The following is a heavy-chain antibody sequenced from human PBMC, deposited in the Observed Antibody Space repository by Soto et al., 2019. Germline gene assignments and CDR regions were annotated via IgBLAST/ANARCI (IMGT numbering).Heavy chain of an antibody. CDR2: INAGNGNT. J-gene: IGHJ4*02. CDR3: ARDSKQLVPNL. Sequence: QVQLVQSGAEVKKPGASVKVSCKASGYTFTSYAMHWVRQAPGQRLEWMGWINAGNGNTKYSQKFQGRVTITRDTSAITAYMELSSLRSEDTAVYYCARDSKQLVPNLWGQGTLVTVSS. D-gene: IGHD6-6*01. CDR1: GYTFTSYA. V-gene: IGHV1-3*01.